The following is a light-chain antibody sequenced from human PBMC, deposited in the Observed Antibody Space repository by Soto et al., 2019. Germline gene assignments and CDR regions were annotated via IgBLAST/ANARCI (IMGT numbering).Light chain of an antibody. J-gene: IGLJ3*02. CDR3: ASFTATTARDARV. CDR1: SSDVGGYNY. V-gene: IGLV2-14*01. CDR2: EVN. Sequence: QSALTQPAYVSGSPGQSITISCTGTSSDVGGYNYVSWYQQHPGKAPKLLIYEVNNRPSGVSNRFSGSKSGDTASLTISGLQAEDEADYYCASFTATTARDARVFGGGTKLTVL.